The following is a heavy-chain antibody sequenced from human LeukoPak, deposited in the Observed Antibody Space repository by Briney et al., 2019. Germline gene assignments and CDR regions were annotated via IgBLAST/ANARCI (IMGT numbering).Heavy chain of an antibody. V-gene: IGHV6-1*01. Sequence: SQTLSLTCAISGDSVSSNSAAWNWIRQSPSRGLEWLGRTYYRSKWYNDYAVSVKSRITISPDTSKNQFSLQLNSVTPEDTAVYYCAREVDIVVVTAVNFDCWGRGTLVTVSS. D-gene: IGHD2-21*02. CDR1: GDSVSSNSAA. CDR3: AREVDIVVVTAVNFDC. CDR2: TYYRSKWYN. J-gene: IGHJ4*02.